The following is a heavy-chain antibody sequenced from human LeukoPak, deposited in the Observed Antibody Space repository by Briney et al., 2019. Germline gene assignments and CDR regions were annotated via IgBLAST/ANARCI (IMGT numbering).Heavy chain of an antibody. V-gene: IGHV3-30-3*01. J-gene: IGHJ5*02. Sequence: GGSLRLSCAASGFTFSGFVISWVRQAPGKGPQWVAVISYDGSNKYYADSVKGRFTISRDNSKNTLYLQMNSLRAEDTAVYYCARDSSGPFDPWGQGTLVTVSS. CDR1: GFTFSGFV. CDR2: ISYDGSNK. D-gene: IGHD3-22*01. CDR3: ARDSSGPFDP.